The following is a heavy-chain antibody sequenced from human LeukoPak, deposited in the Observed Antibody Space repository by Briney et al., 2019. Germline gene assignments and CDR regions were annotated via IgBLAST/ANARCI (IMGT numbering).Heavy chain of an antibody. CDR1: GGSFSGYY. D-gene: IGHD3-3*01. CDR2: INHSGST. CDR3: ARHKVFGVVARYYFDY. J-gene: IGHJ4*02. Sequence: PSETLSLTCAVYGGSFSGYYWSWIRQPPGKGLEWIGEINHSGSTNYNPSLKSRVTISVDTSKNQFSLKLSSVTAADTAVYYCARHKVFGVVARYYFDYWGQGTLVTVSS. V-gene: IGHV4-34*01.